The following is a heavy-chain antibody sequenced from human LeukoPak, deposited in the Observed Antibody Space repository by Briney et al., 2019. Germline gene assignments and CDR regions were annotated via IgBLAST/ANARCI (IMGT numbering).Heavy chain of an antibody. V-gene: IGHV1-69*05. D-gene: IGHD2-21*02. CDR3: ARSLNHPYCGGDCFGDY. Sequence: SVKVSCKASGGTFSSYAISWVRQAPGQGLEWMGGIIPIFGTANYAQKFQGRVTITTDESTSTAYMELRSLRSDDTAVYYCARSLNHPYCGGDCFGDYWGQGTLVTVSS. J-gene: IGHJ4*02. CDR1: GGTFSSYA. CDR2: IIPIFGTA.